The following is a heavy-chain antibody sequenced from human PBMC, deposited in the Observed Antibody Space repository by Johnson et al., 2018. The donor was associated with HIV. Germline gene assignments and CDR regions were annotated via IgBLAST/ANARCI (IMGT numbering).Heavy chain of an antibody. Sequence: VESGGGVVPPGRSLRLSCAASGFTFSSYAMHWVRQAPGKGLEWVAVISYDGSNKYYADSVKGRFTISRDNSKNTLYLQMNSLRAEDTAVYYCARDEAAVRMVANDAFDIWGQGTMVTVSS. V-gene: IGHV3-30*04. CDR2: ISYDGSNK. CDR1: GFTFSSYA. CDR3: ARDEAAVRMVANDAFDI. J-gene: IGHJ3*02. D-gene: IGHD6-13*01.